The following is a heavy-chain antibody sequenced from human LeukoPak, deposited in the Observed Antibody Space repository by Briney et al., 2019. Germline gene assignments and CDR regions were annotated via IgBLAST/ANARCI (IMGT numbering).Heavy chain of an antibody. CDR1: GFTFSSYA. CDR2: ISYDGSNK. CDR3: ARDLAVAGKGS. Sequence: GGSLRLSCAASGFTFSSYAMHWVRQAPGKGLEWVAVISYDGSNKYYADSVKGRFTISRDNSKNTLYLQMNSLRAEGTAVYYCARDLAVAGKGSWGQGTLVTVSS. J-gene: IGHJ4*02. V-gene: IGHV3-30-3*01. D-gene: IGHD6-19*01.